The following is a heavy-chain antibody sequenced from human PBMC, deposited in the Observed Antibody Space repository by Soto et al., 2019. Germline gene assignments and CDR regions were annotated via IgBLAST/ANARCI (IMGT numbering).Heavy chain of an antibody. CDR2: ISAYNGDT. CDR1: GYPFITYS. Sequence: ASVKVSCKASGYPFITYSITWVRQAPGQGLEWMGSISAYNGDTNYAQKLQGRVTMTTDTSTSTAHMELTNLISDDTDLYYCARGDRSTNYWGQGTLVTVSS. V-gene: IGHV1-18*01. D-gene: IGHD1-26*01. CDR3: ARGDRSTNY. J-gene: IGHJ4*02.